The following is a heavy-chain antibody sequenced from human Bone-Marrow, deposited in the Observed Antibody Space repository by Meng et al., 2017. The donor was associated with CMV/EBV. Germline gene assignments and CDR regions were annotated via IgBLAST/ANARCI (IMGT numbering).Heavy chain of an antibody. D-gene: IGHD3-22*01. CDR2: ISGSGGST. V-gene: IGHV3-23*01. J-gene: IGHJ4*02. Sequence: GESLKISCAASGFTFSSYAMSWVRQAPGKGLEWVSAISGSGGSTYYADSVKGRFTISRDNSKNTLYLQMNSLRAEDTAVYYCAKKLEYYDSSGSFDYWGQGTRVTGSS. CDR3: AKKLEYYDSSGSFDY. CDR1: GFTFSSYA.